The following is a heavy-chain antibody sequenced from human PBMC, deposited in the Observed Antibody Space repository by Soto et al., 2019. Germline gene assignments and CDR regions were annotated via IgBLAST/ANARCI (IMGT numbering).Heavy chain of an antibody. CDR3: ARGRASWYWDF. J-gene: IGHJ4*01. V-gene: IGHV1-3*01. D-gene: IGHD2-8*02. CDR2: INAGTGNT. Sequence: ASVKVSCKTFGYTVTNYVIHCVRQAPGQGLEWMGWINAGTGNTKYSQKLQDRLTISRDTSAATAYLDLSRLASEDTAVYYCARGRASWYWDFWGHGTLVTVSS. CDR1: GYTVTNYV.